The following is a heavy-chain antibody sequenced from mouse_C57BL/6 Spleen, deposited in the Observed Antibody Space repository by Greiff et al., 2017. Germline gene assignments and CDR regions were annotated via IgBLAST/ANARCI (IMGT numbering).Heavy chain of an antibody. J-gene: IGHJ4*01. D-gene: IGHD2-3*01. Sequence: QVQLQQPGAELVRPGTSVKLSCKASGYTFTSYWMHWVKQRPGQGLEWIGVIDPSDSYTNYNQKFKGKATLTVDTSSSTAYMQLSSLTSEDSAVYYCARSNDGYSQYYAMDYWGQGTSVTVAS. CDR1: GYTFTSYW. CDR2: IDPSDSYT. CDR3: ARSNDGYSQYYAMDY. V-gene: IGHV1-59*01.